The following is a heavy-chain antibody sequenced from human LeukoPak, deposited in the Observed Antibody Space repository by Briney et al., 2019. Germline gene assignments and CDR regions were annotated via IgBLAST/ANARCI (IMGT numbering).Heavy chain of an antibody. V-gene: IGHV4-30-4*01. CDR2: VYYSGST. J-gene: IGHJ4*02. CDR1: GGSISSGDYY. Sequence: SETLSLTCTVSGGSISSGDYYWSWIRQPPGKGLEWIGYVYYSGSTYYNPSLKSRVTISADTSKNQFSLKLTSVTPADTAVYYCARIFRLRGSIDPGSSGPFDYWGQGTLVTVSS. D-gene: IGHD4-17*01. CDR3: ARIFRLRGSIDPGSSGPFDY.